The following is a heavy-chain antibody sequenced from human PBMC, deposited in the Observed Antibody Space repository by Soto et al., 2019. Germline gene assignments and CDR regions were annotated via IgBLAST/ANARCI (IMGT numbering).Heavy chain of an antibody. J-gene: IGHJ6*02. V-gene: IGHV4-59*01. D-gene: IGHD7-27*01. Sequence: PSETLSLTCTVSGGSISSYYWSWIRQPPGKGLEWIGYIYYSGSTNYNPSLKSRVTISVDTSKNQFSLKLSSVTAADTAVYYCAQAWGAYYYYYGMDVWGQGTTVTV. CDR1: GGSISSYY. CDR2: IYYSGST. CDR3: AQAWGAYYYYYGMDV.